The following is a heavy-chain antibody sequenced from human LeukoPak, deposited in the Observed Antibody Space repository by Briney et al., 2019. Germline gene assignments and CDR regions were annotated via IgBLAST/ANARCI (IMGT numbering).Heavy chain of an antibody. Sequence: YETLCLTCTVSGGSISSYHWSWIRQPAGKGLEWIGRIHIRGSTDYSPSLKSRVSMSVDTSKNQFFLRLRSVTAADTAVYYCVRDGTGDSSGWHLWGEGTLVTVSS. V-gene: IGHV4-4*07. D-gene: IGHD6-19*01. CDR1: GGSISSYH. J-gene: IGHJ4*02. CDR2: IHIRGST. CDR3: VRDGTGDSSGWHL.